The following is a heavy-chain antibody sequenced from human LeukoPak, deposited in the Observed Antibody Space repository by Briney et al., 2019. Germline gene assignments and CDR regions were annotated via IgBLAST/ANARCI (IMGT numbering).Heavy chain of an antibody. CDR1: GGSISSYY. J-gene: IGHJ4*02. Sequence: SETLSLTCTVSGGSISSYYWSWIRQPPGKGLEWIGYIYYSGSTNYNPSLKSRVTISVDTSKNQFSLKLSSVTAADTAVYYCARGSSLDWQYPHYFDYWGQGTLVTVSS. V-gene: IGHV4-59*12. CDR3: ARGSSLDWQYPHYFDY. D-gene: IGHD3-9*01. CDR2: IYYSGST.